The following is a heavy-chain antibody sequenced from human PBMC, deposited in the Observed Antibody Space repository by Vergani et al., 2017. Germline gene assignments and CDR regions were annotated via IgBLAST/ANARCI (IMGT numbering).Heavy chain of an antibody. V-gene: IGHV4-31*03. D-gene: IGHD3-22*01. CDR2: IYYSGST. Sequence: QVQLQESGPGLVKPSQTLSLTCTVSGGSISSGGYYWSWIRQHPGKGLEWIGYIYYSGSTYYNPSLKSRVTISVDTSKNQFSLKLSSVTAAGTAVYYCARDRGYYDSSGYSAGVDYWGQGTLVTVSS. J-gene: IGHJ4*02. CDR3: ARDRGYYDSSGYSAGVDY. CDR1: GGSISSGGYY.